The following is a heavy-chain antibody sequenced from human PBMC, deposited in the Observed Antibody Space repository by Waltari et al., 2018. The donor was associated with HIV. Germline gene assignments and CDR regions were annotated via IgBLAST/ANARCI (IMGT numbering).Heavy chain of an antibody. CDR2: INHSGST. CDR3: ARAAIAAAGTSPIDY. J-gene: IGHJ4*02. D-gene: IGHD6-13*01. V-gene: IGHV4-34*01. CDR1: GGSFSGYY. Sequence: QVQLQQWGAGLLKPSETLSLTCAVYGGSFSGYYWSWIRQPPGKGLEWIGEINHSGSTNYNPSLKSRVTISVDTSKNQFSLKLSSVTAADTAVYYCARAAIAAAGTSPIDYWGQGTLVTVSS.